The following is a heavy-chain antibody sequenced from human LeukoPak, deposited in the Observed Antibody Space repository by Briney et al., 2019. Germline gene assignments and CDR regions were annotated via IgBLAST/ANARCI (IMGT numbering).Heavy chain of an antibody. Sequence: GGSLRLSCAASGFTFSNYWMSWVRQAPGKGLEWVANIKEDGSEKNYVDSVKGRFTISRDNAKSSVYLQMNSLRAEDTAVYYCAKGDRGSPTSYYFDYWGQGTLVTVSS. CDR3: AKGDRGSPTSYYFDY. J-gene: IGHJ4*02. CDR2: IKEDGSEK. V-gene: IGHV3-7*03. CDR1: GFTFSNYW. D-gene: IGHD1-26*01.